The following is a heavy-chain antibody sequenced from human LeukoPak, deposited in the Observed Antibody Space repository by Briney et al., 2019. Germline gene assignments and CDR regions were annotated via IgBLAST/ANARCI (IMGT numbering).Heavy chain of an antibody. J-gene: IGHJ3*02. D-gene: IGHD5-18*01. V-gene: IGHV5-51*01. CDR2: NYMGDSAT. CDR3: ASGYSGGDAFDI. Sequence: GESLKISCKGSGYSFTSYWIVWVRQMTGKGLEWMGINYMGDSATIYSPSFPGQVTISADKYISTACLQWSSLKASDTAMYYCASGYSGGDAFDIWGHGTMVTVSS. CDR1: GYSFTSYW.